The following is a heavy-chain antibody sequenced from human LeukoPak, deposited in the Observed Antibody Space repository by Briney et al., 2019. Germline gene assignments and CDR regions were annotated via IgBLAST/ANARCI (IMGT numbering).Heavy chain of an antibody. CDR3: ARDQVGYSSSSGTLDY. D-gene: IGHD6-6*01. CDR1: GFTFSSHW. Sequence: GGSLRLSCAASGFTFSSHWMSWVRQAPGKGLEWVANIKQDGSEKYYVDSVKGRFTISRDNAKNSLYLQMNSLRAEDTAVYYCARDQVGYSSSSGTLDYWGQGTLVTVSS. J-gene: IGHJ4*02. V-gene: IGHV3-7*01. CDR2: IKQDGSEK.